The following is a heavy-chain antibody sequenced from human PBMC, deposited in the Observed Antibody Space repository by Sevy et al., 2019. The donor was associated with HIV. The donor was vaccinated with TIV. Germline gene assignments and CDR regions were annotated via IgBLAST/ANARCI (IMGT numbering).Heavy chain of an antibody. CDR1: GFTFSDYY. Sequence: GGSLRLSCAASGFTFSDYYMTWVRQAPGKGLEWVASIKQDGSEKYYVDSVKGRFTISRDNAKNSLYLQMNSLRAEDTAVYYCARSRGGSYFTYYFDYWGQGTLVTVSS. CDR3: ARSRGGSYFTYYFDY. D-gene: IGHD1-26*01. CDR2: IKQDGSEK. J-gene: IGHJ4*02. V-gene: IGHV3-7*01.